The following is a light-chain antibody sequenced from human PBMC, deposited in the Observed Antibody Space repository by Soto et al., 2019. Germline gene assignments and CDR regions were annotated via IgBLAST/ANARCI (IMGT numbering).Light chain of an antibody. J-gene: IGKJ4*01. Sequence: AIQLTQSPSSLSASVGDRVAFTCRASQGISSGLAWYQQKPGKAPKLLIYDASRLESGVPSRFSGSGSGTDFTLTISSLQPEDFATYNGPTYNNTLPTFGGGTTVDI. V-gene: IGKV1D-13*01. CDR1: QGISSG. CDR3: PTYNNTLPT. CDR2: DAS.